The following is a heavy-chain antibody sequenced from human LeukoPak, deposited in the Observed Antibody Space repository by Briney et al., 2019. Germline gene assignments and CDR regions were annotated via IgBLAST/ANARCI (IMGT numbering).Heavy chain of an antibody. Sequence: PGGSLRLSCAASGFTATSNYMTWVRQAPGKGLEWVSVISSGGNTYYADSVKGRFTISRDNSKNTVYLQMSGLRAEDTAVYYCAREVRGYYFDYWGQGTLVTASS. CDR1: GFTATSNY. D-gene: IGHD5-12*01. V-gene: IGHV3-53*01. CDR2: ISSGGNT. CDR3: AREVRGYYFDY. J-gene: IGHJ4*02.